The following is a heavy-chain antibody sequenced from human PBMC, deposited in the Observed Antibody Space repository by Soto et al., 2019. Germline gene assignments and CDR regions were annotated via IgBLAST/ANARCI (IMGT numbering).Heavy chain of an antibody. V-gene: IGHV1-18*01. J-gene: IGHJ4*02. CDR1: GYTFTSYG. D-gene: IGHD1-1*01. CDR2: ISAYNGNT. CDR3: ARGRYGDY. Sequence: QVHLVQSGAEVKKPGASVKVSCKASGYTFTSYGITWVRQAPGQGLEWMGWISAYNGNTDYAQKLQGRVIVTRDPSTSTAYMELRSLRSDDTAVYYWARGRYGDYWGQGALVTVSS.